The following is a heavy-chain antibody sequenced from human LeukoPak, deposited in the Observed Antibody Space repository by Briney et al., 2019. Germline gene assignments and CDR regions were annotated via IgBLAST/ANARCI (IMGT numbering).Heavy chain of an antibody. J-gene: IGHJ4*02. D-gene: IGHD2-2*01. V-gene: IGHV3-21*01. Sequence: GGSLRLPCAASGFTFSSYSMNWVRQAPGKGLEWVSSISSSSSYIYYADSVKGRFTISRDHAKNSLYLQMNSLRAEDTAVYYCARRRYCSSTSCSTESWGQGTLVTVSS. CDR1: GFTFSSYS. CDR3: ARRRYCSSTSCSTES. CDR2: ISSSSSYI.